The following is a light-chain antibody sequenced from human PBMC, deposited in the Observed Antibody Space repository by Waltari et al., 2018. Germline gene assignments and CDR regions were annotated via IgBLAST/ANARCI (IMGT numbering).Light chain of an antibody. J-gene: IGKJ4*01. CDR1: QSIGSS. Sequence: EIVLTQSTAFRSVTLQEKVTITCQASQSIGSSLHWYQQKPDQSPKLLIKYASQSISGVPSRFSGSGSGTDFTLTINSLEAEDAATYYCQQSSSFPLTFGGGTKVEIK. V-gene: IGKV6-21*02. CDR2: YAS. CDR3: QQSSSFPLT.